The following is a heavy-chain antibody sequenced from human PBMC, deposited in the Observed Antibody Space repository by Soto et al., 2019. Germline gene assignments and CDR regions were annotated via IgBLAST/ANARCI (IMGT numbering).Heavy chain of an antibody. V-gene: IGHV4-59*01. CDR1: GGSNSSYY. CDR3: ARETDFWSGTGRAWCNX. J-gene: IGHJ5*02. Sequence: SETLSLTCTVSGGSNSSYYWSWIRQPPGTGLEWIWYIYYSGSTNYNPSLKSRVTISVDTSKNQFSLKLSSVTAADTAVYYCARETDFWSGTGRAWCNXWGEVVLVTVSX. D-gene: IGHD3-3*01. CDR2: IYYSGST.